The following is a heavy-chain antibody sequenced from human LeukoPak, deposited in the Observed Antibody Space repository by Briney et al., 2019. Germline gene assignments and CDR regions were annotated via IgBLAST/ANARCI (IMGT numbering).Heavy chain of an antibody. CDR3: ARGPSSSGWYVFRYFDY. J-gene: IGHJ4*02. CDR2: IYTSGST. Sequence: SETLSLTCTVSGGSISSYYWSWIRQPAGKGLEWIGRIYTSGSTNYNPSLKSRVTMSVDTSKNQFSLKLSSVTAADTAVYYCARGPSSSGWYVFRYFDYWGQGTLVTVSS. V-gene: IGHV4-4*07. CDR1: GGSISSYY. D-gene: IGHD6-19*01.